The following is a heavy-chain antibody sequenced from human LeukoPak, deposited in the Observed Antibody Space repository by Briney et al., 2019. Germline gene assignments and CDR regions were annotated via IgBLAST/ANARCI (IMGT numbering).Heavy chain of an antibody. D-gene: IGHD6-19*01. CDR3: ARRPRYSSGWYYFDS. CDR1: GGSFSGDY. V-gene: IGHV4-34*01. J-gene: IGHJ4*02. CDR2: INHSGST. Sequence: SETLSLTCAVYGGSFSGDYWNWIRQPPGKGLEWFGEINHSGSTNSNPSLKSRVTIPVDRSKNQFSLKLSSVTAADTAVYYCARRPRYSSGWYYFDSWGQGTLVTVSS.